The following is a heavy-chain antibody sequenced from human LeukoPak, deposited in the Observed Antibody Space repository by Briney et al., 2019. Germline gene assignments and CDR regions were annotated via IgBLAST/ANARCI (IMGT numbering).Heavy chain of an antibody. CDR2: IYYIGST. V-gene: IGHV4-59*01. CDR3: ARVGYYYDSSGYKRVAYFDY. Sequence: SETLSLTCTVSGGSISSYYWSWIRQPPGKGLEWIGYIYYIGSTNYNPSLKSRVTISVDTSKNQFSLKLSSVTAADTAVYYCARVGYYYDSSGYKRVAYFDYWGQGTLVTVSS. CDR1: GGSISSYY. J-gene: IGHJ4*02. D-gene: IGHD3-22*01.